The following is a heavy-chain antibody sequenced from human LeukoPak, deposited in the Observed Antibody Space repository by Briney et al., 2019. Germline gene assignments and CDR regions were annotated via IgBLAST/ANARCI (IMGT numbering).Heavy chain of an antibody. CDR3: ARDRTRTGYSSGWYHDY. D-gene: IGHD6-19*01. V-gene: IGHV1-2*02. Sequence: SVKVSCKASGYTFTGYYMHWVRQAPGQGLEWMGWINPNSGGTNYAQKFQGRVTMTRDTSISTAYMELSRLRSDDTAVYYCARDRTRTGYSSGWYHDYWGQGTLVTVSS. J-gene: IGHJ4*02. CDR2: INPNSGGT. CDR1: GYTFTGYY.